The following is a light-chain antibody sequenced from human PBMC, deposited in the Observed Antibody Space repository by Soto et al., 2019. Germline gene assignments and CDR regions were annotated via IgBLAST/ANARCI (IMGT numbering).Light chain of an antibody. Sequence: QSVLTQPPSLSGAPGQRVTISCTGSSSNIGAGYDVHWYQQLPGTAPKLLIYGNSNRPSGVPDRFPGSKSGTSASLAITGLQAEDEADYYCQSYDSSLSGWVFGTGTKVTVL. CDR2: GNS. V-gene: IGLV1-40*01. CDR3: QSYDSSLSGWV. J-gene: IGLJ1*01. CDR1: SSNIGAGYD.